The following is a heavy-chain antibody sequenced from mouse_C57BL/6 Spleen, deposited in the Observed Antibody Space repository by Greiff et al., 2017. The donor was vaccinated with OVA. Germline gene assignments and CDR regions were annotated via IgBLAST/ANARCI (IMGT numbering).Heavy chain of an antibody. Sequence: EVQLQESGPGLVKPSQSLSLTCSVTGYSITSGYYWNWIRQFPGNKLEWLGYISYDGSNNYNPSLKNRISITRYTSKNQFFLKLNSVTTEDTATYYCARAIITTVVHDYWGQGTTLTVSS. J-gene: IGHJ2*01. V-gene: IGHV3-6*01. CDR2: ISYDGSN. D-gene: IGHD1-1*01. CDR1: GYSITSGYY. CDR3: ARAIITTVVHDY.